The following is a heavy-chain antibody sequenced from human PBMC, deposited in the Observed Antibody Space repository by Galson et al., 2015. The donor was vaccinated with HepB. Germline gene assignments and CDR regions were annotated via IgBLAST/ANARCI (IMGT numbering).Heavy chain of an antibody. V-gene: IGHV1-3*01. Sequence: SVKVSCKALGYTFTAFAIHWVRQAPGQRLEWMGWINGGNGNTEYSQKFQGRVTITRDTSASTAYMELSSLRSEDTAVYYCARAPGLRTVAAYYFDCWGQGTLVTVSS. CDR3: ARAPGLRTVAAYYFDC. CDR2: INGGNGNT. J-gene: IGHJ4*02. D-gene: IGHD6-19*01. CDR1: GYTFTAFA.